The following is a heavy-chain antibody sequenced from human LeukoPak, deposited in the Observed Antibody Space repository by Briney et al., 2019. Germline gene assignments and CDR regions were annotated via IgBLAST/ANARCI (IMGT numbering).Heavy chain of an antibody. J-gene: IGHJ4*02. CDR1: GFTFSSYS. D-gene: IGHD1-26*01. V-gene: IGHV3-48*01. Sequence: PGGSLRLSCAASGFTFSSYSMNWVRQAPGKGLEWVSYISSSSSTIYYADSVKGRFTISRDNAKNSLYLQMNSLRAEDTAVYYCARGGYSGSYCFDYWGQGTLVTVSS. CDR2: ISSSSSTI. CDR3: ARGGYSGSYCFDY.